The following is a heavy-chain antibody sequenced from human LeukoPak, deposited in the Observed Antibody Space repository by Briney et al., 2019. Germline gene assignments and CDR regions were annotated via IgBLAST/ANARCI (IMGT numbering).Heavy chain of an antibody. V-gene: IGHV4-39*07. CDR1: GGSISSSSYY. Sequence: SETLSLTCTVSGGSISSSSYYWGWIRQPPGKGLEWIGSIYYSGSTYYNPSLKSRVTISVDTSKNQFSLKLSSVTAADTAVYYCARAGAGTTFDPWGQGTLVTVSS. CDR3: ARAGAGTTFDP. J-gene: IGHJ5*02. D-gene: IGHD6-19*01. CDR2: IYYSGST.